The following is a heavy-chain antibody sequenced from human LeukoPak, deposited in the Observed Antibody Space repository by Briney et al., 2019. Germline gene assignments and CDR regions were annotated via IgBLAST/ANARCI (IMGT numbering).Heavy chain of an antibody. CDR3: ARQSVVPAATNIFDY. J-gene: IGHJ4*02. Sequence: SETLSLTCTVSGGSISSSSYYWGWIRQPPGTGLEWIGSIYYSGSTYYNPSLKSRVTISVDTSKNQFSLKLSSVTAADTAVYYCARQSVVPAATNIFDYWGQGTLVTVSP. CDR1: GGSISSSSYY. V-gene: IGHV4-39*01. CDR2: IYYSGST. D-gene: IGHD2-2*01.